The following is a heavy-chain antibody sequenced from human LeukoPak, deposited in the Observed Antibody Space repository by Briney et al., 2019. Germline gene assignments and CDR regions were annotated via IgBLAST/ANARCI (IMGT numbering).Heavy chain of an antibody. J-gene: IGHJ6*03. D-gene: IGHD3-22*01. V-gene: IGHV4-39*07. CDR1: GGSISSSSYY. CDR3: ARGDYYDSKGAYYYYYYMDV. CDR2: IYYSGST. Sequence: SETLSLTCTVSGGSISSSSYYWGWIRQPPGKGLEWIGSIYYSGSTYYNPSLKSRVTISVDTSKNQFSLKLSSVTAADTAVYYCARGDYYDSKGAYYYYYYMDVWGKGTTVTISS.